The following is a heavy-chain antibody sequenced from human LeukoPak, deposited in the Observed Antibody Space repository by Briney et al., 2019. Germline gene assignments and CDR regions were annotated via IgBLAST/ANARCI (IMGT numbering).Heavy chain of an antibody. CDR3: AKDRQQLAHYFDY. V-gene: IGHV3-30*02. CDR2: IRYDGSNK. CDR1: GFTFSSYG. Sequence: GGSLRLSCAASGFTFSSYGMHWVRQAPGKGLEWVAFIRYDGSNKYYADSVKGRFTISRDNSKNTLYLQMNSLRAEDTAVYYCAKDRQQLAHYFDYWGQGTLVTVSS. J-gene: IGHJ4*02. D-gene: IGHD6-13*01.